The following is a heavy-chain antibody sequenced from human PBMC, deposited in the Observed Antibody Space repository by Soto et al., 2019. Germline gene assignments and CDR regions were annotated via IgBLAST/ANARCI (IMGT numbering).Heavy chain of an antibody. CDR2: ISSSAVYI. J-gene: IGHJ4*02. CDR3: VRDGLDYYDTERLYFDN. CDR1: GFNFITYS. D-gene: IGHD3-22*01. Sequence: EVQLVESGGGPVRPGGSLKLSCAASGFNFITYSLSWVRQAPGKGLAWVASISSSAVYIDYADSVKGRFTSSRDNANNSLYLQMNSLRAEDTATYHCVRDGLDYYDTERLYFDNWGQGTLVTVSS. V-gene: IGHV3-21*01.